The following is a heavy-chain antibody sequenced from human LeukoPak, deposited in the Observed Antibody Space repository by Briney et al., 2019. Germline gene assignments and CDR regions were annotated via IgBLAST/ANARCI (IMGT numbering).Heavy chain of an antibody. CDR3: ARDPLAVAGVFDY. CDR2: ISPNSGGT. V-gene: IGHV1-2*02. Sequence: ASVKVSCKASGYTFTGYYMHWVRQAPGQGLEWMGWISPNSGGTNYAQKFQGRVTMTRDTSISTAYMELSRLRSDDTAVYYCARDPLAVAGVFDYWGQGTLVTVSS. D-gene: IGHD6-19*01. CDR1: GYTFTGYY. J-gene: IGHJ4*02.